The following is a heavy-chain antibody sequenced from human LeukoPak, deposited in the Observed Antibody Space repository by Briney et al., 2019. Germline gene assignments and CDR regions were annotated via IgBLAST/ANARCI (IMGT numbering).Heavy chain of an antibody. J-gene: IGHJ4*02. Sequence: GGSLRLSCAASGFTFSSYWMHWVRQAPGKGLVWVSRINSDWSITNYAASVKGRFTISRDNAKNTLYLQLNSLRAEDTAVYYCARVYGDYRTWDYWGQGTLVTVSS. D-gene: IGHD4-17*01. CDR2: INSDWSIT. V-gene: IGHV3-74*01. CDR3: ARVYGDYRTWDY. CDR1: GFTFSSYW.